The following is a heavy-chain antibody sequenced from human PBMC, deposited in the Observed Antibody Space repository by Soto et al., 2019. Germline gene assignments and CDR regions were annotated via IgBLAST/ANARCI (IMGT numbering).Heavy chain of an antibody. Sequence: SETLSLTSSVSGGSMRNYYWNWIRQPPGRGLEGIGYVYHSGSTNYNPSLKSRVPMSVDVSRNHFSLTLHSVTAADTAVYFCTSSYSTSSSPDYWGHGTLVTVSS. J-gene: IGHJ4*01. CDR2: VYHSGST. D-gene: IGHD6-6*01. V-gene: IGHV4-59*01. CDR1: GGSMRNYY. CDR3: TSSYSTSSSPDY.